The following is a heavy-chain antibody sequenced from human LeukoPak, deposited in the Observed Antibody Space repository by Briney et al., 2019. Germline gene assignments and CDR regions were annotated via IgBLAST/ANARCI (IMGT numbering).Heavy chain of an antibody. CDR3: ARDLGYFDY. J-gene: IGHJ4*02. CDR1: GFTFSSCA. Sequence: GGSLRLSCAASGFTFSSCAMHWVRQAPGKGLEWVAVISYDGSNKYYADSVKGRFTISRDNSKNTLYLQMNSLRAEDTAVYYCARDLGYFDYWGQGTLVTVSS. V-gene: IGHV3-30-3*01. D-gene: IGHD3-16*01. CDR2: ISYDGSNK.